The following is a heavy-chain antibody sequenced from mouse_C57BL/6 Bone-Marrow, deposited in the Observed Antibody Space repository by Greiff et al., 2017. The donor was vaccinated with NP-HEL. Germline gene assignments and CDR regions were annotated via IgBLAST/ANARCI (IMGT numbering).Heavy chain of an antibody. Sequence: EVQLQESGAELVKPGASVKLSCTASGFNIKDYYMHWVKQRTEQGLEWIGRIDPEDGETEYAPKFQGKATITADTSSNTAYLQLSSLTSEDTAVYYCARSPITTVAMDYWGQGTSVTVSS. CDR3: ARSPITTVAMDY. V-gene: IGHV14-2*01. J-gene: IGHJ4*01. CDR2: IDPEDGET. CDR1: GFNIKDYY. D-gene: IGHD1-1*01.